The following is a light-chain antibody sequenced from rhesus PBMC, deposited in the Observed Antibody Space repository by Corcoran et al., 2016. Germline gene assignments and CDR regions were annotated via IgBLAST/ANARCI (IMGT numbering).Light chain of an antibody. CDR1: ENVNNY. J-gene: IGKJ3*01. CDR2: KAS. Sequence: DIQMTQSPSSLSASVGDRVTITCRASENVNNYLNWYQQKPGKAHKLLIYKASTLQSGVPSRFSGRGSGTDDTFTISSLQPEDGATYYCQHGYGTPFTFGPGTKRDIK. V-gene: IGKV1-74*01. CDR3: QHGYGTPFT.